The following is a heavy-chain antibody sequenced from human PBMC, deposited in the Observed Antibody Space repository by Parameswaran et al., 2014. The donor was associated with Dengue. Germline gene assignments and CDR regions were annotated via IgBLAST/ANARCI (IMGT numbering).Heavy chain of an antibody. J-gene: IGHJ3*02. CDR2: IYSGGST. D-gene: IGHD2-8*01. CDR3: ARGGVHAFDI. V-gene: IGHV3-66*01. Sequence: VRQAPGKGLEWVSIIYSGGSTYYADSVKGRFTISRDSSKNTLYLQVNSLRAEDTAVYYCARGGVHAFDIWGQGTMVTVSS.